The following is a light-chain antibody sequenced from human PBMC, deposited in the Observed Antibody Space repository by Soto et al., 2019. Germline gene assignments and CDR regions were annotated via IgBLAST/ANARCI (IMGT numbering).Light chain of an antibody. Sequence: EIVLTQFPATLSLSPGDGATLSCRASQSVSSYLAWYQQRRGQAPRLLIYDSSNRATGIPARFSGSGSGTDFSLXXXXXXXXDFAVYYCQXRXXXPLTFGG. CDR3: QXRXXXPLT. V-gene: IGKV3-11*01. CDR2: DSS. CDR1: QSVSSY. J-gene: IGKJ4*01.